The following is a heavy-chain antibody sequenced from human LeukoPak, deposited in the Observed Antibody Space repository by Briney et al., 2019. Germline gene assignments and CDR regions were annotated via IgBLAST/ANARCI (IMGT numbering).Heavy chain of an antibody. CDR3: ARSYSSSPRPNNWYFDL. J-gene: IGHJ2*01. V-gene: IGHV5-51*01. D-gene: IGHD6-13*01. CDR1: GYSFTSYW. CDR2: IYPGDSDT. Sequence: GESLKISCKGSGYSFTSYWIGWVRQMPGKGLEWMGIIYPGDSDTRYSPSFQGQVTISADKSISTAYLQWSSLKASDTAMYYCARSYSSSPRPNNWYFDLWGRGTLVTVSS.